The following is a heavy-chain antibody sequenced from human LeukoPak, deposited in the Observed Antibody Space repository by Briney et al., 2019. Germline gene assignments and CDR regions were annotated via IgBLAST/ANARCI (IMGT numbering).Heavy chain of an antibody. Sequence: SETLSLTCTVSGGSISSYYWSWIRQPPGKGLEWIAYIYYSGSTDYNPSPKSRVTISVDTSKNQFSLKLSSVTAADTAVYYCARGGIAVAGKVFDYWGQGTLVTVSS. CDR3: ARGGIAVAGKVFDY. D-gene: IGHD6-19*01. CDR2: IYYSGST. V-gene: IGHV4-59*12. J-gene: IGHJ4*02. CDR1: GGSISSYY.